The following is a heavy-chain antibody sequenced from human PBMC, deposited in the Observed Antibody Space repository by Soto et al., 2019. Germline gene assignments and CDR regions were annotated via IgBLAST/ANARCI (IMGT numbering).Heavy chain of an antibody. D-gene: IGHD3-3*01. CDR2: ISYDGSNK. CDR1: GFTFSSYA. CDR3: GRSSDQHDGWRGDFAW. Sequence: PGGSLRLSCAASGFTFSSYAMHWVRQAPGKGLEWVAVISYDGSNKYYADSVKGRFTISRDNSKNALYLQMNSLRAEDTAVYYCGRSSDQHDGWRGDFAWWRQGT. J-gene: IGHJ4*02. V-gene: IGHV3-30-3*01.